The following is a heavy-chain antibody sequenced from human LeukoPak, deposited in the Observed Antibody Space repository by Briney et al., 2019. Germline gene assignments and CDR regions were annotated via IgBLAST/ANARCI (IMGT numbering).Heavy chain of an antibody. J-gene: IGHJ4*02. V-gene: IGHV1-18*01. D-gene: IGHD3-22*01. CDR3: ARDGYYDSSGYRDHNYDY. CDR2: ISAYNGNT. Sequence: ASVKVSCKASGYTFTSYGISWVRQAPGQGLEWMGWISAYNGNTNYAQKLQGRVTMTTDTSTSTAYMELRSLRSDDTAVYYCARDGYYDSSGYRDHNYDYWGQGTLVTVSS. CDR1: GYTFTSYG.